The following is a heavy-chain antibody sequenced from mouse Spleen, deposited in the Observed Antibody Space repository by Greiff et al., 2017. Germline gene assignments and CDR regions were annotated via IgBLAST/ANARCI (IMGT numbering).Heavy chain of an antibody. CDR1: GYTFTSYW. J-gene: IGHJ3*01. CDR3: ARSLYYYGSAAY. V-gene: IGHV1-64*01. Sequence: VQLQQSGAELARPGASVKLSCKASGYTFTSYWMHWVKQRPGQGLEWIGMIHPNSGSTNYNEKFKSKATLTVDKSSSTAYMQLSSLTSEDSAVYYCARSLYYYGSAAYWGQGTLVTVSA. CDR2: IHPNSGST. D-gene: IGHD1-1*01.